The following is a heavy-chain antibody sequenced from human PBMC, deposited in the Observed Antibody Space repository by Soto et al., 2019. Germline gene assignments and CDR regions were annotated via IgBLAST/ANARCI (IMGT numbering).Heavy chain of an antibody. Sequence: QVQLVQSGAEVKKPGSSVKVSCKASGGTFSSYTISWVRQAPGQGLEWMGRIIPILGIANYAQKFQGRVTITEDKTKSTAYMEMSSLRSEDTAVYYCARYLVKKYGDPPYFDYWGQGTLVTVSS. CDR1: GGTFSSYT. CDR2: IIPILGIA. CDR3: ARYLVKKYGDPPYFDY. D-gene: IGHD4-17*01. J-gene: IGHJ4*02. V-gene: IGHV1-69*02.